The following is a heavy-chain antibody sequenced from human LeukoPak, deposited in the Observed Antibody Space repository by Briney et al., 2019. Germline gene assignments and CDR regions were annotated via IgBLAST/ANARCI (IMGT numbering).Heavy chain of an antibody. CDR2: IYSGGST. Sequence: GGSLRLSCAASGFTVSSNYMNWVRQAPGKGLEWVSVIYSGGSTYYADSVKDRFTISRGNSKNTLYLQMNSLRAEDTALYYCARDQGGITRYWGQGTLVTVSS. CDR1: GFTVSSNY. CDR3: ARDQGGITRY. V-gene: IGHV3-66*01. D-gene: IGHD3-10*01. J-gene: IGHJ4*02.